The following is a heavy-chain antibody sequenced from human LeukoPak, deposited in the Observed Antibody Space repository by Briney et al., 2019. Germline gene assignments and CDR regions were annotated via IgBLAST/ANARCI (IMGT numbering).Heavy chain of an antibody. CDR2: ISGSGGST. CDR1: GFTFSSYA. V-gene: IGHV3-23*01. D-gene: IGHD2-21*02. Sequence: PGGSLRLSCAASGFTFSSYAMSWVRQAPGKGLEWGSAISGSGGSTYYADSVKGRFTISRDNSKNTLYLQMNSLRAEDTAVYYCAKSSYCGGDCYGPAPVPYFDYWGQGTLVTVSS. J-gene: IGHJ4*02. CDR3: AKSSYCGGDCYGPAPVPYFDY.